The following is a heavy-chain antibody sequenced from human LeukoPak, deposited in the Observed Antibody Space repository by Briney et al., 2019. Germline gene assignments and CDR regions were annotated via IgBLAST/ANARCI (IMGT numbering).Heavy chain of an antibody. D-gene: IGHD2/OR15-2a*01. CDR3: ARASGGAARGLLFDAFDI. CDR1: GFTFSSYA. Sequence: GGSLRLSCAASGFTFSSYAMHWVRQAPGKGLEYVSAISSNGGSTYYANSVKGRFTISRDNSKNTLYLQMGSLRAEDMAVYYCARASGGAARGLLFDAFDIWGQGTMVTVSS. CDR2: ISSNGGST. V-gene: IGHV3-64*01. J-gene: IGHJ3*02.